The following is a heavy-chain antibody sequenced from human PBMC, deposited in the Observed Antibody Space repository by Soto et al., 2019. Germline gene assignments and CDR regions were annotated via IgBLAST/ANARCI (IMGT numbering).Heavy chain of an antibody. Sequence: SETLSLTCTVSGGSISSYYWSWIRQPPGKGLEWIGYIYYSGSTNYNPSLKSRVTISVDTSKNQFSLKLSSVTAADTAVYYCARHTLGRYFDVEFDYWGQGTLVTVSS. CDR1: GGSISSYY. D-gene: IGHD3-9*01. J-gene: IGHJ4*02. V-gene: IGHV4-59*08. CDR3: ARHTLGRYFDVEFDY. CDR2: IYYSGST.